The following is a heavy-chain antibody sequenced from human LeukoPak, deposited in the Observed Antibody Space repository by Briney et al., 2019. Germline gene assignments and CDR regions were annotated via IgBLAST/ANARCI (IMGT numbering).Heavy chain of an antibody. D-gene: IGHD3-16*01. CDR1: GFTFYDSA. CDR3: FRYEETSGRFGDS. J-gene: IGHJ4*02. V-gene: IGHV3-73*01. Sequence: GGSLKLSCAASGFTFYDSAIHWVRQAPGKGLEWLGRIKSKLFNYETAYVESVKGRFTIYKDDSKNMAFLAMNNLKTDDMALYYCFRYEETSGRFGDSWGQRALVTVSS. CDR2: IKSKLFNYET.